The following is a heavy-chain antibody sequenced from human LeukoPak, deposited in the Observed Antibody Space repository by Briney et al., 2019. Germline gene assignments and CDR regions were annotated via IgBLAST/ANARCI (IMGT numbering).Heavy chain of an antibody. J-gene: IGHJ4*02. Sequence: SETLSLTCTVSGDSISSYYWSWIRQPAGKGLEWIGRIYTSGSTNYNPSLKSRVTMSVDTSKNQFSLKLSSVTAADTAVYYCARGFSSSWYESGSYYWGQGTLVTVSS. CDR1: GDSISSYY. D-gene: IGHD6-13*01. V-gene: IGHV4-4*07. CDR3: ARGFSSSWYESGSYY. CDR2: IYTSGST.